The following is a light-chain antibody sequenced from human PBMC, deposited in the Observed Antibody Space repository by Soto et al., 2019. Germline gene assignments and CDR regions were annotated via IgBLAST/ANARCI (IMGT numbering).Light chain of an antibody. CDR1: RSVLYSSNNKNY. Sequence: IVMTPSTDSLAVSLGERATVNCKYIRSVLYSSNNKNYLAWYQQKPGQPPKLLIYWASTRESGVPDRFSGSGSGTDFTLTISSLQAEDVEVYYCQHYYSPPWTFGQGTKVDIK. CDR3: QHYYSPPWT. CDR2: WAS. J-gene: IGKJ1*01. V-gene: IGKV4-1*01.